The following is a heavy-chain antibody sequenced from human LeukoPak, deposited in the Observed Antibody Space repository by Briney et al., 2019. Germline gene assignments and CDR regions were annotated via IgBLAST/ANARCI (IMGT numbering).Heavy chain of an antibody. CDR1: GFTFSTYW. CDR3: ARDTCSGGSCLLDY. Sequence: GGSLRLSCAASGFTFSTYWISWVRQAPGKGLEWVAKIKQDGSEKYYVDSVKGRFTISRDNAKNSVYLQMNSLRAEDTAVYYCARDTCSGGSCLLDYWGQGTLVTVSS. J-gene: IGHJ4*02. D-gene: IGHD2-15*01. CDR2: IKQDGSEK. V-gene: IGHV3-7*01.